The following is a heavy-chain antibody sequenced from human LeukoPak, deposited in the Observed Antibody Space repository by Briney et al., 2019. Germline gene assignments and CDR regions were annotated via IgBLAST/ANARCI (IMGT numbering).Heavy chain of an antibody. CDR2: IYYSGST. CDR1: GGSISSYY. D-gene: IGHD1-7*01. CDR3: ARGRDWKYLSHFDY. Sequence: PSETLSLTCTASGGSISSYYWGWIHQPPGKRLEWIGSIYYSGSTYYNPSLKSRVTISVDTSKNQFSLKLSSVTAADTAVYYCARGRDWKYLSHFDYWGQGTLVTVSA. J-gene: IGHJ4*02. V-gene: IGHV4-39*07.